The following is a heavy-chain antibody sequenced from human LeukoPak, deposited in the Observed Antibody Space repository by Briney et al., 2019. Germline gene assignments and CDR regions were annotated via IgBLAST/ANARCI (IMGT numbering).Heavy chain of an antibody. Sequence: GASVKVSCKASGYTFTSYAMHWVRQATGQRLEWMGWINAGNGNTKYSQKFQGRVTITRDTSASTAYMELSSLRSEDTAVYYCARGLLWFGDPQNWFDPWGQGTLVTVSS. CDR1: GYTFTSYA. CDR3: ARGLLWFGDPQNWFDP. CDR2: INAGNGNT. J-gene: IGHJ5*02. V-gene: IGHV1-3*01. D-gene: IGHD3-10*01.